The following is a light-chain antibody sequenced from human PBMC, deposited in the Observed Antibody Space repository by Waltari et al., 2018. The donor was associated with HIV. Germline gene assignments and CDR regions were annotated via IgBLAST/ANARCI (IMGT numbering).Light chain of an antibody. CDR1: QTIRSN. V-gene: IGKV3-15*01. Sequence: EILMTQSPATLSVSPGERATLSCRASQTIRSNLAWYQQKPGQAPRLLLYEASTRANGIPARFSGSGSGTEFTLTITSLQSEDFAVYYCQQYNNWPPITFGQGTRLEIK. CDR2: EAS. J-gene: IGKJ5*01. CDR3: QQYNNWPPIT.